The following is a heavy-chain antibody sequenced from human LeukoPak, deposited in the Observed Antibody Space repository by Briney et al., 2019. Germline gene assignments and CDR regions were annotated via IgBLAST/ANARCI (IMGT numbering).Heavy chain of an antibody. CDR2: IYTSGST. D-gene: IGHD5-24*01. CDR1: GGSISSGGYS. CDR3: ARAGDGIILYHYMDV. Sequence: SETLSLTCTVSGGSISSGGYSWNWIRQPAGKGLEWIGRIYTSGSTNYNPSLKSRVTISVDTSKNQFSLKLSSVTAADTAVYYCARAGDGIILYHYMDVWGKGTTVTVSS. J-gene: IGHJ6*03. V-gene: IGHV4-61*02.